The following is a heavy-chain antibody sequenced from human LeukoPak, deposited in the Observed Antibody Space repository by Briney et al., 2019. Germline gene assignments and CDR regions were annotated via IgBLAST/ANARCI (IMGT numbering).Heavy chain of an antibody. J-gene: IGHJ3*02. CDR1: SGSFSGYY. CDR3: ARGRRGPNRRYDAFDI. Sequence: KPSETLSLTCAVYSGSFSGYYWSWIRQPPGKGLEWIGEINHSGSTNYNPSLKSRVTISVDTSKNQFSLKLSSVTAADTAVYYCARGRRGPNRRYDAFDIWGQGTMVTVSS. V-gene: IGHV4-34*01. D-gene: IGHD1-14*01. CDR2: INHSGST.